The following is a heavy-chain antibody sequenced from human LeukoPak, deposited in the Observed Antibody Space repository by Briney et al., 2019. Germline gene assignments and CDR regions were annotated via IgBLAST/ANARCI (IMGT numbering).Heavy chain of an antibody. Sequence: ASVKVSYKASGYTFTDYYIHWVRQAPGQGLEWMGWINPNSGGTNYAQNFQGSITMTRDTSISTAYMELSRLRSDDTAVYYCATTRRYYYDSSGPDAFDLWGQGTMVTVSS. CDR1: GYTFTDYY. J-gene: IGHJ3*01. CDR3: ATTRRYYYDSSGPDAFDL. CDR2: INPNSGGT. V-gene: IGHV1-2*02. D-gene: IGHD3-22*01.